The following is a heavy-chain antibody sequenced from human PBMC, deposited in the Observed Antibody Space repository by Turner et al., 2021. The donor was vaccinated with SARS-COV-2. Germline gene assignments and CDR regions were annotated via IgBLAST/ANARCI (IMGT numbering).Heavy chain of an antibody. J-gene: IGHJ6*02. CDR3: ARDWKRGMDV. CDR1: GFTFSNYL. Sequence: DVQLLESGGGLVQPGGSLRVSCAASGFTFSNYLMHWVCQGPGKGLVGVSRINSDGSDANYADSVKGRFTISRDNAKNSVSLQMSSLRVEDTALYFCARDWKRGMDVWGQGTTVIVSS. CDR2: INSDGSDA. V-gene: IGHV3-74*01. D-gene: IGHD1-1*01.